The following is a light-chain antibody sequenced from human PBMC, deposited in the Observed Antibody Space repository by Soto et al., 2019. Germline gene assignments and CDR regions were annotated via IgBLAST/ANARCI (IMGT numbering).Light chain of an antibody. Sequence: DIQMTQSPSTLSASVGDRVTITCRASQSVSTWLAWYQQKPGKAPKLLIYKASNLESGVPSRFTGSGSGTDFTLTISSLQPEDFATYYCQQSYSTPWTFGQGTKVDIK. J-gene: IGKJ1*01. CDR1: QSVSTW. V-gene: IGKV1-5*03. CDR3: QQSYSTPWT. CDR2: KAS.